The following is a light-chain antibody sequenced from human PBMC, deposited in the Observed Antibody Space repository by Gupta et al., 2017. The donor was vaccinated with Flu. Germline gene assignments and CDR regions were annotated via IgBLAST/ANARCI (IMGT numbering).Light chain of an antibody. CDR2: GAS. Sequence: EIVLTQSPGTLSLSPGERATLSCRASQSVSGNLFAWYQQKPGQAPRLLIYGASSRATGIPDRFSGGGSGTDFTLTISRLEPEDFAVYCCQQYDRTPNTFGQGTKVEIK. CDR3: QQYDRTPNT. CDR1: QSVSGNL. J-gene: IGKJ1*01. V-gene: IGKV3-20*01.